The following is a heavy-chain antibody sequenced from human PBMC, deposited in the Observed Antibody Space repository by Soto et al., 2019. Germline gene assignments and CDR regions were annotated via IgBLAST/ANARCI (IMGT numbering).Heavy chain of an antibody. D-gene: IGHD5-18*01. J-gene: IGHJ1*01. Sequence: QVQLVQAGAEVKKPGSSVKVSCKASGGTFSSYAISWVRQAPGQGLEWMGGIIPIFGTANYAQKFQGRITITAAESTSTTNMELSSPRSEDTAVYYCARENGYSYGLWGQGTLVTVSS. CDR3: ARENGYSYGL. CDR2: IIPIFGTA. CDR1: GGTFSSYA. V-gene: IGHV1-69*12.